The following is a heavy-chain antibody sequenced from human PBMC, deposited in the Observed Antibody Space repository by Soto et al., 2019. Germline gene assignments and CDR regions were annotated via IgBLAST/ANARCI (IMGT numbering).Heavy chain of an antibody. V-gene: IGHV3-7*04. CDR3: ARADAGYDSTAY. D-gene: IGHD3-22*01. CDR2: IKEDGSEK. Sequence: EVQLVESGGGLVQPGGSLRLSCAASGFTFSRYWMSWVRQAPGKGLEWVANIKEDGSEKYYVDSVKGRYTISRDNAKKPLYLQMNSLRAEDTAVYYCARADAGYDSTAYWGRGTLVTVSS. CDR1: GFTFSRYW. J-gene: IGHJ4*02.